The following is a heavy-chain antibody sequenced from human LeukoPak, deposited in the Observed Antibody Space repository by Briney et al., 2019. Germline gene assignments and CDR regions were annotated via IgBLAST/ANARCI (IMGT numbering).Heavy chain of an antibody. V-gene: IGHV4-38-2*02. D-gene: IGHD1-26*01. CDR3: ARENSGTYYGDS. CDR1: GYSISSGYY. Sequence: SETLSLTCAVSGYSISSGYYWGWIRQPPGKGLEWIGSIHHSGSTYYNPSLESRVTISVDTSKNQFSLKLNSVTAADTAVYYCARENSGTYYGDSWGQGTLVTVSS. J-gene: IGHJ4*02. CDR2: IHHSGST.